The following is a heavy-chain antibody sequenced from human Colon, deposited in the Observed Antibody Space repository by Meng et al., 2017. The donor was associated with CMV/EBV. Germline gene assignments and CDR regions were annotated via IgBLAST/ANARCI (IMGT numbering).Heavy chain of an antibody. CDR2: IYNSGST. CDR1: GGSFTTNSYC. D-gene: IGHD3-10*01. J-gene: IGHJ4*02. CDR3: ARGVLNFFDY. Sequence: LPLGGLGPVWVKPSETLFLTGSVSGGSFTTNSYCWAWIRQPPGKGLEYIGSIYNSGSTYYNASLKSRVTMSVDTSKNQFSLKLSSVTAADTAKYYCARGVLNFFDYWGQGTLVTVSS. V-gene: IGHV4-39*07.